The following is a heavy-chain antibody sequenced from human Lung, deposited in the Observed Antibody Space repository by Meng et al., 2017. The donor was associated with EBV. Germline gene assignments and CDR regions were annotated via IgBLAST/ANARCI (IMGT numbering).Heavy chain of an antibody. CDR3: ARGKLSGYRYFDY. D-gene: IGHD3-3*01. CDR1: GGSRSRRNW. V-gene: IGHV4-4*03. CDR2: IYHSGST. J-gene: IGHJ4*02. Sequence: HVHLWGAGPGLVNPPRTLSTTCAVSGGSRSRRNWWSWARQPPWKGLEWIGDIYHSGSTNYNPSLKSRVTISVDKSKNQFSLKLSSVTAADTAVHYCARGKLSGYRYFDYWGQGTLVTVSS.